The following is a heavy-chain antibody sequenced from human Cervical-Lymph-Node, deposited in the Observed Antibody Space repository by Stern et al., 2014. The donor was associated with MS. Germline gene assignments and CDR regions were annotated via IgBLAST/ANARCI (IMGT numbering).Heavy chain of an antibody. CDR3: ARSPPYYEFWNDYYYFDY. V-gene: IGHV2-70*04. Sequence: QVTLRESGPALVKPTQTLTLTCTFSGFSLSTSGMRVSWIRQPPGKALEWLARIGWDDDKFYSTSLKPRLTISKDTSKNQVVLTMTNMDPVDTATYYCARSPPYYEFWNDYYYFDYWGQGTLVAVSS. CDR2: IGWDDDK. J-gene: IGHJ4*02. CDR1: GFSLSTSGMR. D-gene: IGHD3-3*01.